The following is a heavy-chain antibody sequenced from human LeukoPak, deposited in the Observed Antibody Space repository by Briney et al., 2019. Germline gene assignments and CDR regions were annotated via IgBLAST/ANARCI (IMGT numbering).Heavy chain of an antibody. CDR2: IFYSGST. J-gene: IGHJ5*02. CDR3: ARVRYQPLPTWFDP. CDR1: SGSISTSNYY. Sequence: SETLSLTCTVSSGSISTSNYYWGWVRQPPGKALEWIGHIFYSGSTYYSPSLKGRVTISLDTSRNQFSLKLSSVTAADMALYYCARVRYQPLPTWFDPWGQGTLVTVSS. D-gene: IGHD2-2*01. V-gene: IGHV4-39*07.